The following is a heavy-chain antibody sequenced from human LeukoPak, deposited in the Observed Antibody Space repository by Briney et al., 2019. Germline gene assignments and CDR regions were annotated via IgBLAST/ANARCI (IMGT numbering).Heavy chain of an antibody. V-gene: IGHV3-48*04. CDR2: ISTNSGTI. CDR1: GFTFSIYT. CDR3: ARGLYYYDSSGYGAY. D-gene: IGHD3-22*01. J-gene: IGHJ4*02. Sequence: GGSLRLSCAASGFTFSIYTMNWVRQAPGKGLEWISYISTNSGTIWYADSVKGRFTISRDNAKNTLYLQMNSLRAEDTAVYYCARGLYYYDSSGYGAYWGQGTLVTVSS.